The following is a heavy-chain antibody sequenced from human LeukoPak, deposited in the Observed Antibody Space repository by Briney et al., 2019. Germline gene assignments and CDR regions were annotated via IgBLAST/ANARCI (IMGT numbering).Heavy chain of an antibody. J-gene: IGHJ3*02. CDR3: ARVGRDRGFDI. CDR1: GYTFTSYY. Sequence: ASVKVSCKASGYTFTSYYMHWVRQAPGQGLEWMGIINPSGGSTSYAQKFQGRVTMTRDTSTSTVYMELSSLRSEDTALYYCARVGRDRGFDIWGQGTAVTVSS. V-gene: IGHV1-46*03. D-gene: IGHD3-10*01. CDR2: INPSGGST.